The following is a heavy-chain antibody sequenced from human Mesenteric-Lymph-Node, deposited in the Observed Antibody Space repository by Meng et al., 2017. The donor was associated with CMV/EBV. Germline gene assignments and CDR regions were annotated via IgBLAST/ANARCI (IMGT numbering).Heavy chain of an antibody. D-gene: IGHD3-22*01. V-gene: IGHV4-61*03. CDR1: GGPVSSGSYY. J-gene: IGHJ4*02. Sequence: SETLSLTCSVSGGPVSSGSYYWSWIRQPPGKGLEWIGYIYYIGSTNYNPSLKSRVTVAVDTSKNHFSLKLTSVTAADTAVYYCARSSYYYDSMNYWGQGTLVTVSS. CDR3: ARSSYYYDSMNY. CDR2: IYYIGST.